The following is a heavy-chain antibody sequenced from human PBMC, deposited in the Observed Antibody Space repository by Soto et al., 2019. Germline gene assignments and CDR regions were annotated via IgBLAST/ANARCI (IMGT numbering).Heavy chain of an antibody. J-gene: IGHJ3*02. V-gene: IGHV3-72*01. Sequence: EVQLVESGGGLVQPGGSLRISCVASGFTFSDHYMDWVRQAPGKGLEWVGRIRKKINSYTTEYAASVEGRFTISRDDSWSSLYLQMNSLETEDTAVYYCARGGSWEAFHIWGQGTVVTVSA. CDR2: IRKKINSYTT. CDR3: ARGGSWEAFHI. D-gene: IGHD1-26*01. CDR1: GFTFSDHY.